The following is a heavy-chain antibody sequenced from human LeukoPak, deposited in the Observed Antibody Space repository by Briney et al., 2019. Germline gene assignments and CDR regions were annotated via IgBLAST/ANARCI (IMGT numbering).Heavy chain of an antibody. V-gene: IGHV4-30-4*01. CDR3: ARGYSLDY. D-gene: IGHD5-18*01. CDR1: GGSISSGDYY. J-gene: IGHJ4*02. Sequence: SETLSLTCTVSGGSISSGDYYWSWIRQPPGKGLEWIGYIYYSGSTYYTPSHRGRVTISVDTSKNQFSLNLSSVTAADTAVYYCARGYSLDYWGQGTLVTVSS. CDR2: IYYSGST.